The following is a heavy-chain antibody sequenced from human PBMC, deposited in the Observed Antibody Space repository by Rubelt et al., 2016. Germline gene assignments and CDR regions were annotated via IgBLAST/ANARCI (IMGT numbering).Heavy chain of an antibody. V-gene: IGHV4-34*01. CDR1: GGSFIGYY. CDR3: ARNFGDYGGSSDY. J-gene: IGHJ4*02. Sequence: QVQLQQWGAGLLKPSETLSLTCAVYGGSFIGYYWSWIRQPPGKGLEWIGEINHRGSTNYNPSLKSRVTISVDTSMNQCSLKRTSVTAADTAVYYCARNFGDYGGSSDYWGQGTLVTVAS. D-gene: IGHD4-23*01. CDR2: INHRGST.